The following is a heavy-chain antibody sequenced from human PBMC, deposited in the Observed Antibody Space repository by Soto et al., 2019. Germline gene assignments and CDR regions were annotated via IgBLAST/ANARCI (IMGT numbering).Heavy chain of an antibody. V-gene: IGHV1-3*01. CDR3: ARVYYDFWSGYYVHNWFDP. Sequence: GASVKVSCKASGYTFTSYYMHWVRQAPGQRLEWMGWINAGNGNTKYSQKFQGRVTITRDTSASTAYMELSSLRSEDTAVYYCARVYYDFWSGYYVHNWFDPWGQGTLVTVSS. CDR2: INAGNGNT. J-gene: IGHJ5*02. CDR1: GYTFTSYY. D-gene: IGHD3-3*01.